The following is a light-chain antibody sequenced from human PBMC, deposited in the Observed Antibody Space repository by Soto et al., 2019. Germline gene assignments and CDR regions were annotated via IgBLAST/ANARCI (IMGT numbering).Light chain of an antibody. CDR2: AAS. CDR1: QDSSNY. Sequence: DIQMTQSPSSLSASVGDRVTITCRASQDSSNYLAWYQQKPGEVPKLLIYAASTLQKGVQSRFSGSGSGTLFSLSINNLQPDDVATYYCQKYNSAPKTFGRGTRLEIK. J-gene: IGKJ2*01. V-gene: IGKV1-27*01. CDR3: QKYNSAPKT.